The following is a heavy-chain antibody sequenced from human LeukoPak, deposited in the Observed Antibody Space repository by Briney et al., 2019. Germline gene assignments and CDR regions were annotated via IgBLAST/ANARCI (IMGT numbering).Heavy chain of an antibody. J-gene: IGHJ5*02. CDR2: MNPNSGNT. Sequence: ASVKVSCKASGYTFTSYDINWVRQATGHGLEWMGWMNPNSGNTGYAQKFQGRVTMTRNTSISTAYMELSSLRSEDTAVYYCARHRRSNNWFDPWGQGTLVTVSS. CDR1: GYTFTSYD. D-gene: IGHD1-14*01. CDR3: ARHRRSNNWFDP. V-gene: IGHV1-8*01.